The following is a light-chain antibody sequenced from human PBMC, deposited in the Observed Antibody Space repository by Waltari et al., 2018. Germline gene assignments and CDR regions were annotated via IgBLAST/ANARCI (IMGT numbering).Light chain of an antibody. CDR3: QQYDGEVVT. V-gene: IGKV3-20*01. CDR2: VTS. Sequence: EIVLTQSPGTLSLSPGERATLSCRASQSVTSISLTWYQQKLGQAPRLLIYVTSTRATCIPDRFSDSGSGTDLTLTISRLEPEDFAVYYCQQYDGEVVTFGGGTKVEI. J-gene: IGKJ4*01. CDR1: QSVTSIS.